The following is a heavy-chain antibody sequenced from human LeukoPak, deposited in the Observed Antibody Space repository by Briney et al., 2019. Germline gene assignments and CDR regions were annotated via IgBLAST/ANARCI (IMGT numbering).Heavy chain of an antibody. J-gene: IGHJ4*02. Sequence: SETLSLTCTVSGGSISNSFWSWIRQPAGKGLEWIGRIYSSGRTNYNPSLKSRVTISVDTSKNQFSLKLSSVTAADTAVYYCARVSPPVAPRDRIAAAGHLDYWGQGILVTVSS. D-gene: IGHD6-13*01. V-gene: IGHV4-4*07. CDR3: ARVSPPVAPRDRIAAAGHLDY. CDR2: IYSSGRT. CDR1: GGSISNSF.